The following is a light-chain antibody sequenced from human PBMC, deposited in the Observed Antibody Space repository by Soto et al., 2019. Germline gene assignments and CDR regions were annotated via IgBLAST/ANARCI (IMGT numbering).Light chain of an antibody. J-gene: IGLJ1*01. CDR2: DVS. V-gene: IGLV2-14*03. Sequence: QSVPTQPASVSWSPGQSSTISYPRTSSDFCGYIYVSWDQQHQCKAPNLMIYDVSNRPSGVSNRFSGAKSCNTASLTISGLQAEDEADYYCSSYTSSSTYVCGTGTKVTVL. CDR1: SSDFCGYIY. CDR3: SSYTSSSTYV.